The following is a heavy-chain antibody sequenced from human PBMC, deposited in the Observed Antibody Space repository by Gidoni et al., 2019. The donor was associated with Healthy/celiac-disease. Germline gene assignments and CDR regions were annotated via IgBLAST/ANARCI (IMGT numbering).Heavy chain of an antibody. V-gene: IGHV1-69*01. CDR2: IIPTFVKA. D-gene: IGHD3-22*01. Sequence: QVQLVQSGAEVKKPGSSVKVSCKASGGTFTSYAISWVRQARGQGLEWLGGIIPTFVKANDAQKFQGRVTITADESTSTAYMELSSLRSEDTAVYYCARAPAPPYYYDSSGYSYFDYWGQGTLVTVSS. J-gene: IGHJ4*02. CDR3: ARAPAPPYYYDSSGYSYFDY. CDR1: GGTFTSYA.